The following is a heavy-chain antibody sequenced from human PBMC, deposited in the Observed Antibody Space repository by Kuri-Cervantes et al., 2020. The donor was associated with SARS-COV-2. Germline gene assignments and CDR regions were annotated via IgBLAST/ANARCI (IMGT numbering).Heavy chain of an antibody. CDR1: GYSFTSYW. V-gene: IGHV5-51*01. CDR2: IYPGDSDT. Sequence: GESLKISCEGSGYSFTSYWIGWVRQMPGKGLEWMGIIYPGDSDTRYSPSFQGQVTISADKSISTAYLPWSSLKASDTAMYYCARSAAPNAFDIWGQGTMVTVSS. J-gene: IGHJ3*02. CDR3: ARSAAPNAFDI. D-gene: IGHD6-25*01.